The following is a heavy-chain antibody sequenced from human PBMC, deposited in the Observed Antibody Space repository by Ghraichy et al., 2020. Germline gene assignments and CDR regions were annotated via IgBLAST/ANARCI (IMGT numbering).Heavy chain of an antibody. J-gene: IGHJ4*01. CDR3: AQDPWFYFDGSGYGFAH. V-gene: IGHV3-23*01. Sequence: GGSLRLSCVGSGFTFSDSAMSWFRQAPGKGLEWVSAISGGGVNVHYVDSVKGRFTISRDNSKNVVHLQMNRLRTEDTAVYYCAQDPWFYFDGSGYGFAHWGHGTQITVAS. D-gene: IGHD3-22*01. CDR1: GFTFSDSA. CDR2: ISGGGVNV.